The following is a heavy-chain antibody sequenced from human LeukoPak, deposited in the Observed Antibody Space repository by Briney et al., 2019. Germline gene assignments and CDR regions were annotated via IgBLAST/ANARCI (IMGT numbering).Heavy chain of an antibody. CDR1: GGSISSSSYY. D-gene: IGHD3-9*01. V-gene: IGHV4-39*01. J-gene: IGHJ4*02. Sequence: PSETLSLTCTVSGGSISSSSYYWGWIRQPPGKGLEWIGSIYYGGRTYYSPSLKSRVTISVDTSKNQFSLKLSSVTAADTAVYYCARVNDILTGYYKSFDYWGQGALVTVSS. CDR3: ARVNDILTGYYKSFDY. CDR2: IYYGGRT.